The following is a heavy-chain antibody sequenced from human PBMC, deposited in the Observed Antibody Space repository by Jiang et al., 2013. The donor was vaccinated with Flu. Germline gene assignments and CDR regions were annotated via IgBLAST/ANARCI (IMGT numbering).Heavy chain of an antibody. CDR2: IYWDDDK. V-gene: IGHV2-5*02. D-gene: IGHD4-17*01. J-gene: IGHJ4*02. Sequence: ALIYWDDDKRYSPSLKSRLTITKDTSNNQVVLAMTNVGPVDTATYYCAHRGVTTSPNFDYWGQGTLVTVSS. CDR3: AHRGVTTSPNFDY.